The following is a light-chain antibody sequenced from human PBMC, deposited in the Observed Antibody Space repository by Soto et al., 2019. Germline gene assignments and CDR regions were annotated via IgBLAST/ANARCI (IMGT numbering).Light chain of an antibody. V-gene: IGKV3-15*01. CDR2: SAS. J-gene: IGKJ4*01. Sequence: EIVMTQSPATLSVSPGERATLSCRASQSVSSNLAWYQQKPGQAPRLLIYSASTRATGIPARFSGSGSGTEFTLTISSLQSEDFAVYYCQQYNNWPLLTFGGGTKVDIK. CDR1: QSVSSN. CDR3: QQYNNWPLLT.